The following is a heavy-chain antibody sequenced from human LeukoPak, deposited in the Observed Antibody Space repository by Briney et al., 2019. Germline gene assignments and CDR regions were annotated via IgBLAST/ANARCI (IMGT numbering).Heavy chain of an antibody. V-gene: IGHV3-21*01. D-gene: IGHD6-19*01. Sequence: GGSLRLSCAASGFTFSSYSMNWVRQAPGKGLEWVSSISSSSSYIYYADSVKGRFTISRDNAKNSLYLQMNSLRAEDTAVYYCARDWDSSGPYNFDYWGQGTLVTVSS. CDR1: GFTFSSYS. CDR2: ISSSSSYI. CDR3: ARDWDSSGPYNFDY. J-gene: IGHJ4*02.